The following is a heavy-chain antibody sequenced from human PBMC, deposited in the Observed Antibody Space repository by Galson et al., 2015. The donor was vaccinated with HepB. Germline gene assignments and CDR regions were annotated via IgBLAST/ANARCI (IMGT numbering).Heavy chain of an antibody. Sequence: SLRLSCAASGFTFSSYGMHWVRQAPGKGLEWVAVISYDGSNKYYADSVKGRFTISRDNSKNTLYLQMNSLRAEDTAVYYCAKEAPYYDSSGYFLESQNWFDPWGQGTLVTVSS. J-gene: IGHJ5*02. V-gene: IGHV3-30*18. CDR2: ISYDGSNK. CDR3: AKEAPYYDSSGYFLESQNWFDP. D-gene: IGHD3-22*01. CDR1: GFTFSSYG.